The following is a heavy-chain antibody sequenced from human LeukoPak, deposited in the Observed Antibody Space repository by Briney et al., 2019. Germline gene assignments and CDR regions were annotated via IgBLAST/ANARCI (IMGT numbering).Heavy chain of an antibody. CDR1: GFTVSSSY. CDR2: IYSGGNT. D-gene: IGHD6-13*01. Sequence: PGGSLRLSCAASGFTVSSSYMSWVRQAPGKGLEWVSVIYSGGNTYYADSVKGRFTISRDNSVNTLYLQMNSLRTEDTAVYYCARAFVTAAGFFDTWGQGTPVTVSS. J-gene: IGHJ4*02. V-gene: IGHV3-66*02. CDR3: ARAFVTAAGFFDT.